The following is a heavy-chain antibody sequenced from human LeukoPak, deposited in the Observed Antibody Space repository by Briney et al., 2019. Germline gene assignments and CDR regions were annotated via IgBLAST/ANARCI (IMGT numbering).Heavy chain of an antibody. CDR2: ISGSGGST. J-gene: IGHJ4*02. D-gene: IGHD3-16*02. Sequence: GASLRLSCAASGFTFSSYAMSWVRQAPGKGLEWVSAISGSGGSTYYADSVKGRFTISRDNSKNTLYLQMNSLRAEDTAVYYCAKDLAFGGVIGGGFNYWGQGTLVTVSS. V-gene: IGHV3-23*01. CDR3: AKDLAFGGVIGGGFNY. CDR1: GFTFSSYA.